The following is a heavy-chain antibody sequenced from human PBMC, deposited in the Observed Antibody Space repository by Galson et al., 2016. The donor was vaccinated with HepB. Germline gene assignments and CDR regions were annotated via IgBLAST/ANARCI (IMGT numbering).Heavy chain of an antibody. J-gene: IGHJ6*02. D-gene: IGHD3-9*01. CDR2: ISYDGSNK. CDR3: AKDSYYDILTGPTYYYYGMDV. Sequence: SLRLSCAASGFIFSRYGMHWVRQAPGKGLEWVAVISYDGSNKYYEDSVKGRFTISRDNSKNTPYLQMNSLRAEDTAVYYCAKDSYYDILTGPTYYYYGMDVWGQGTTVTVSS. V-gene: IGHV3-30*18. CDR1: GFIFSRYG.